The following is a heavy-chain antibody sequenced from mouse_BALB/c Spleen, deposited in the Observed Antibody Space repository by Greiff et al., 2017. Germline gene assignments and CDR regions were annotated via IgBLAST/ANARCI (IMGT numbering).Heavy chain of an antibody. V-gene: IGHV5-4*02. Sequence: EVMLVESGGGLVKPGGSLKLSCAASGFTFSDYYMYWVRQTPEKRLEWVATISDGGSYTYYPDSVKGRFTISRDNAKNNLYLQMSSLKSEDTAMYYCARDFTKAKGDAMDYWGQGTSVTVSS. J-gene: IGHJ4*01. D-gene: IGHD1-2*01. CDR2: ISDGGSYT. CDR3: ARDFTKAKGDAMDY. CDR1: GFTFSDYY.